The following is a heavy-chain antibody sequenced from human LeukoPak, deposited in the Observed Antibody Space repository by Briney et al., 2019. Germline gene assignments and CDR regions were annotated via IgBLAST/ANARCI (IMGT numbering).Heavy chain of an antibody. D-gene: IGHD3-10*01. J-gene: IGHJ4*02. Sequence: ASVKVSCKASGYTFTDYFMHWVRQAPGQGLEWMGWNNPNRGGTISAQRAPGRAATTREASITTVYMERSRLTSEVTAVFYCAIGDGSGRYCIEYWGQGTLVAVAS. CDR2: NNPNRGGT. CDR3: AIGDGSGRYCIEY. CDR1: GYTFTDYF. V-gene: IGHV1-2*02.